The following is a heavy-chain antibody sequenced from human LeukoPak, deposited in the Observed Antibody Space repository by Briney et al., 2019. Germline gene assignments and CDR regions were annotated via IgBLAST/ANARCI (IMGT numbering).Heavy chain of an antibody. J-gene: IGHJ4*02. CDR3: ARSTLTVTNADY. D-gene: IGHD4-17*01. CDR2: INPNSGGT. CDR1: GYTFTCYY. Sequence: ASVKVSCKAPGYTFTCYYMHWVRQAPGPGLEWMGWINPNSGGTNHAQKFQGRVTMTRDTSISTAYMELSRLRSDDTAVYYCARSTLTVTNADYWGQGTLVTVSS. V-gene: IGHV1-2*02.